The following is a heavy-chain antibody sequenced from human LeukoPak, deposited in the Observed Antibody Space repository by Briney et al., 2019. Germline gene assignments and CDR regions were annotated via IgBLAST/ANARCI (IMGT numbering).Heavy chain of an antibody. J-gene: IGHJ4*02. D-gene: IGHD4-23*01. CDR1: GFTFSNAW. CDR3: TRTVGMITSRYFDS. CDR2: IKSKTDGGTT. Sequence: GGSLRLSCAASGFTFSNAWMSWVRQAPGKGLEWVGRIKSKTDGGTTDYAAPVKGRFTISRDDSKNTLYLQMNSLKTEDTAVYYCTRTVGMITSRYFDSWGQGTLVTVSS. V-gene: IGHV3-15*01.